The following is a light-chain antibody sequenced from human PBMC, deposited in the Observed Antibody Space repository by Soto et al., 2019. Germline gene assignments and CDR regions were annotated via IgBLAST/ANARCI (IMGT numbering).Light chain of an antibody. CDR1: QGIRID. Sequence: AIQMTQSPSSLSASVGDRVTITCRASQGIRIDLGWYQQKPGKAPKLLIHTASSLQSGVPSRFSGSGSGTEFTLTINGLQPEDFATYYCLQDYTYPLSFGGGTKVEIK. CDR3: LQDYTYPLS. J-gene: IGKJ4*01. CDR2: TAS. V-gene: IGKV1-6*01.